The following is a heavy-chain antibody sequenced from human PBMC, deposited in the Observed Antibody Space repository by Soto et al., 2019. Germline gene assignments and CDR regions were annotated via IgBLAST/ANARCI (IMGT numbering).Heavy chain of an antibody. CDR1: GFSLSSYA. CDR3: ARESIGHYDFWSGYYKQPDEYYGMDV. D-gene: IGHD3-3*01. CDR2: ISYDGSNK. Sequence: PGGPLRLSCAASGFSLSSYAMHWVRQAPGKGLEWVAVISYDGSNKYYADSVKGRFTISRDNSKNTLYLQMNSLRAEDTAVYYCARESIGHYDFWSGYYKQPDEYYGMDVWGQGTTVTV. J-gene: IGHJ6*02. V-gene: IGHV3-30-3*01.